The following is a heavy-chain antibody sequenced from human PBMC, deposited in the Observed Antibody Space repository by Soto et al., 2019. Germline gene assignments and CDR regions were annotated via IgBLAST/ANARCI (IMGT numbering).Heavy chain of an antibody. Sequence: QVQLQESGPGLVKPSQTLSLTCTVSGGSISSGGYYWSWIRQHPGKCLEWIGYIYYSGSTYYNPSLKSRVTISVDTSKNQFALKLSSVTAADTAVYYCARGAYYDILTGFDSWGQGTLVTVSS. CDR2: IYYSGST. V-gene: IGHV4-31*03. CDR1: GGSISSGGYY. J-gene: IGHJ4*02. D-gene: IGHD3-9*01. CDR3: ARGAYYDILTGFDS.